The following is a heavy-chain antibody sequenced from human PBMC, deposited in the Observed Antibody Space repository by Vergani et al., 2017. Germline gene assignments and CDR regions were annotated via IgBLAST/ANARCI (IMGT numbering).Heavy chain of an antibody. D-gene: IGHD6-25*01. V-gene: IGHV3-74*03. CDR1: GFSFNSYW. Sequence: DVHLAESGGGFFQPGGSLRLSCSASGFSFNSYWMHWVRQVPGKGLLWVSRIKSDGSITAYADSVKGRFTISRDNAQNTLYLQMNSLRVEDTAVYYCAKTSGPQSHYYYYYMDVWGKGTTVTVSS. CDR3: AKTSGPQSHYYYYYMDV. J-gene: IGHJ6*03. CDR2: IKSDGSIT.